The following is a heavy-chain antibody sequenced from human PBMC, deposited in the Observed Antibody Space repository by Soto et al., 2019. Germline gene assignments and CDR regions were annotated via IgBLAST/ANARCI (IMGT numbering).Heavy chain of an antibody. CDR1: GYTFTGYY. V-gene: IGHV1-2*04. Sequence: QVQLVQSGAEVKKPGASVKVSCKASGYTFTGYYMHWVRQAPGQGLEWMGWINPNSGGTNYAQKFQGWVTMTRDTSISTAYMELSRLRSDDTAVYYCAREGPGYCSGGSCYHYYGMDVWGQGTTVTVSS. D-gene: IGHD2-15*01. CDR2: INPNSGGT. CDR3: AREGPGYCSGGSCYHYYGMDV. J-gene: IGHJ6*02.